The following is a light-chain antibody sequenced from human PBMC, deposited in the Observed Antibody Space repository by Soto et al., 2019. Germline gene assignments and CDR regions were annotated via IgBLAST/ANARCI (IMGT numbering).Light chain of an antibody. Sequence: EILLTQSPGTLSLSPGERATLSCRASQSVSSSYLAWYQQKPGQAPRLLIYGASTRATGIPARFSGSGSGTEFTLTISSLQSEDFAVYYRQQHNNWPGTFGQGTKVDIK. CDR2: GAS. CDR3: QQHNNWPGT. V-gene: IGKV3-15*01. CDR1: QSVSSSY. J-gene: IGKJ1*01.